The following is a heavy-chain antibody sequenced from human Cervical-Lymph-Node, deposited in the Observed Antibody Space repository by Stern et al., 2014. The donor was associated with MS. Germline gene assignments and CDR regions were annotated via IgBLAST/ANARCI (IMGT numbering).Heavy chain of an antibody. CDR3: ATRRGCSGGSCSSRSLDY. D-gene: IGHD2-15*01. J-gene: IGHJ4*02. CDR2: IKPKSCVT. Sequence: VQLVESGADVKKPGASVKVSCKASGYTFTAYNMHWLRQAPGQALEWMGRIKPKSCVTNDAQRFQDRVTMPRDTSISTVYMELSRLRSNDTAMYYCATRRGCSGGSCSSRSLDYWGQGTLVTVSS. V-gene: IGHV1-2*02. CDR1: GYTFTAYN.